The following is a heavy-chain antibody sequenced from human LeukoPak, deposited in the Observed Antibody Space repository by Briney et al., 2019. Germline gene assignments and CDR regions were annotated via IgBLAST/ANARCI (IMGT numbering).Heavy chain of an antibody. CDR3: AKPSVVDDAFDI. J-gene: IGHJ3*02. V-gene: IGHV3-23*01. Sequence: PGGSLRLSCAASGFTFSSYAMSWVRQAPGKGLEWVSGISGSDGSTNYADSVKGRFTISRDNSKNTLYLQMNSLRAEDTAVYYCAKPSVVDDAFDIWGQGTMVTVSS. CDR2: ISGSDGST. D-gene: IGHD2-15*01. CDR1: GFTFSSYA.